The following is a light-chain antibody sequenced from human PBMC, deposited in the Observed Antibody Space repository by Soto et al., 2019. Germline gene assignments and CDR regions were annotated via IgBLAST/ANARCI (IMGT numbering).Light chain of an antibody. V-gene: IGLV2-23*01. CDR3: CSYAGSSTYV. J-gene: IGLJ1*01. Sequence: QSVLTQPASVSGSRGQSITISCTGTSSDVGNYNLVSWYQQHPGKAPKLMIYEGSKRPSGVSNRFSGSKSGNTASLTISILQAEDEADYYCCSYAGSSTYVFGTGTKVTVL. CDR2: EGS. CDR1: SSDVGNYNL.